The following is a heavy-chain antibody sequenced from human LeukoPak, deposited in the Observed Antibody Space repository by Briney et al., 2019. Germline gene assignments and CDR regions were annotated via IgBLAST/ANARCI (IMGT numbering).Heavy chain of an antibody. V-gene: IGHV4-4*07. CDR2: IYASGSA. Sequence: NPSETLSLTCTVSGDSISSYFWSWIRQPAGKGLEWIGRIYASGSANYNPSLKSRVTISVDTSKNQFSLKLISVTAADTAVYYCARVAYDTLTGYLYYFDYWGQGTLVTVSS. CDR3: ARVAYDTLTGYLYYFDY. J-gene: IGHJ4*02. CDR1: GDSISSYF. D-gene: IGHD3-9*01.